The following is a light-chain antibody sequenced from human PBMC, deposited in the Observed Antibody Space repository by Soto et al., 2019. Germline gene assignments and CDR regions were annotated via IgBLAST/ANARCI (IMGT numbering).Light chain of an antibody. Sequence: QSALTQPRSVSGSPGQSVTISCNGSSSDVGGSEFVSWYQQHPVKAPKLVIYDVTKRPSGVPDRFSGSKSGNTASLTISGLQVEYEADYYCCSYAGNSLWVFGGGTKLTVL. J-gene: IGLJ3*02. CDR1: SSDVGGSEF. CDR3: CSYAGNSLWV. CDR2: DVT. V-gene: IGLV2-11*01.